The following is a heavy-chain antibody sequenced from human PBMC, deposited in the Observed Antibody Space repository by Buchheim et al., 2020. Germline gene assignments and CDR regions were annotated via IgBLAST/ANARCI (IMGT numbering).Heavy chain of an antibody. D-gene: IGHD3-10*01. J-gene: IGHJ6*02. V-gene: IGHV4-34*01. CDR3: ATMVRGVPYYYYYGMDV. Sequence: QVQLQQWGAGLLKPSETLSLTCAVYGGSFSGYYWSWIRQPPGKGLEWIGEINHSGSTNYNPSLKSRVTISVDTSKNQFSLKLSSVTAADTAAYYCATMVRGVPYYYYYGMDVWGQGTT. CDR1: GGSFSGYY. CDR2: INHSGST.